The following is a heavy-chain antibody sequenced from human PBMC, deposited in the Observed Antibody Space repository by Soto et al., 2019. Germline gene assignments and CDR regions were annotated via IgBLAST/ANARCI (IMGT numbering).Heavy chain of an antibody. CDR3: ARGGLRYFDWLPGY. CDR1: GFTFSSYA. Sequence: GSLRLSCAASGFTFSSYAMHWVRQAPGKGLEYVSAISSNGGSTYYANSVKGRFTISRDNSKNTLYLQMGSLRAEDMAVYYCARGGLRYFDWLPGYWGQGTLVPGSS. V-gene: IGHV3-64*01. CDR2: ISSNGGST. J-gene: IGHJ4*02. D-gene: IGHD3-9*01.